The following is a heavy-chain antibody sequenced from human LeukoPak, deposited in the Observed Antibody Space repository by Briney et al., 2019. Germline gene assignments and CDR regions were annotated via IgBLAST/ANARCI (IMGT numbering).Heavy chain of an antibody. D-gene: IGHD3-3*01. CDR3: ARDYPSYDFWSGYYPNWFDP. J-gene: IGHJ5*02. Sequence: SQTLSLTCTVSGGFISSGSYYWSWIRQPAGKGLEWIGRVYTSGSTNYNPSLKSRVTISVDTSKNQFSLKLSSVTAADTAVYYCARDYPSYDFWSGYYPNWFDPWGQGTLVTVSS. CDR2: VYTSGST. V-gene: IGHV4-61*02. CDR1: GGFISSGSYY.